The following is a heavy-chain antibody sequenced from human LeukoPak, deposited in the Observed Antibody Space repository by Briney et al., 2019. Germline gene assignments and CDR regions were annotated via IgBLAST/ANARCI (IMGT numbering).Heavy chain of an antibody. CDR1: GGSISSGGYY. J-gene: IGHJ4*02. V-gene: IGHV4-31*03. CDR3: ARDRVLYCSGGSCYPDHFDY. Sequence: PSETLSLTCTVSGGSISSGGYYWSWIRQHPGKGLEWIGYIYYSGSTYYNPSLKSRVTISVDTSKNQFSLKLSSVTAADTAVYYCARDRVLYCSGGSCYPDHFDYWGQGTLVTVSS. D-gene: IGHD2-15*01. CDR2: IYYSGST.